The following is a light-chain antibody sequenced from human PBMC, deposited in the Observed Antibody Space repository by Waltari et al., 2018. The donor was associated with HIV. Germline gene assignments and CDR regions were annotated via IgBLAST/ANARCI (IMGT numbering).Light chain of an antibody. J-gene: IGLJ3*02. CDR3: SSYTTIYTWV. V-gene: IGLV2-14*01. Sequence: QSALTQPASVSGSPGQSTTISSTGPSSDIGEYNSVPWFQHPPTKAPKRIIFDVSYRPSGVSNRFSGSKSGNTASLTISGLRPEDEADYYCSSYTTIYTWVFGGGTKLTVL. CDR2: DVS. CDR1: SSDIGEYNS.